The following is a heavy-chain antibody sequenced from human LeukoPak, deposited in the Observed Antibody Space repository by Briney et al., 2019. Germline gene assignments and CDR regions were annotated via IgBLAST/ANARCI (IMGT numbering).Heavy chain of an antibody. CDR1: GGSINNYY. J-gene: IGHJ6*02. CDR2: IYYTGNT. Sequence: SETLSLTCTVPGGSINNYYWSWIRQPPGKGLEWIGYIYYTGNTNYNPSLERRVTISVDRSKNQFSLKLNSVTAADTAVYYCARDGAQYDSLDYEGEYYYYFGMDVWGQGATVTVSS. D-gene: IGHD3-22*01. CDR3: ARDGAQYDSLDYEGEYYYYFGMDV. V-gene: IGHV4-59*01.